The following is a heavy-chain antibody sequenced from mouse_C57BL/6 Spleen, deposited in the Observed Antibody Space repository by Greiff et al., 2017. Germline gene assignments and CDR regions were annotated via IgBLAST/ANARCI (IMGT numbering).Heavy chain of an antibody. V-gene: IGHV5-6*01. CDR2: ISSGGSYT. CDR1: GFTFSSYG. D-gene: IGHD2-5*01. Sequence: EVKLVESGGDLVKPGGSLKLSCAASGFTFSSYGMSWVRQTPDKRLEWVATISSGGSYTYYPDSVKGRFTISRDNAKNTLYLQMSSLKSEDTAMYYCARQDYSNPYGMDYWGQGTSVTVSS. CDR3: ARQDYSNPYGMDY. J-gene: IGHJ4*01.